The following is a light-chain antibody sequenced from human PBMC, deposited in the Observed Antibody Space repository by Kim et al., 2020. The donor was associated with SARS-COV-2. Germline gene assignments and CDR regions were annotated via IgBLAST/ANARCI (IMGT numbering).Light chain of an antibody. Sequence: VSPGQTARITCSGNKLGDKYACWYQQKPGQSPVLVIYHDSKRPSGIPERFSGSNSGNTASLTISGTQARDEADYYCQAWDSSTWVFGGGTKLTVL. V-gene: IGLV3-1*01. CDR1: KLGDKY. CDR2: HDS. CDR3: QAWDSSTWV. J-gene: IGLJ3*02.